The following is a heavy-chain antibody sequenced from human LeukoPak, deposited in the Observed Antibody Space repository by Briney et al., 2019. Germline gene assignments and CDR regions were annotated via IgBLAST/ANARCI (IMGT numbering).Heavy chain of an antibody. CDR1: GYTFTSYG. CDR2: ISAYNGNT. J-gene: IGHJ4*02. D-gene: IGHD3-10*01. Sequence: ASVKVSCKPSGYTFTSYGISWVRQAPGQGLEWMGWISAYNGNTNYAQKLQGRVTMTTDTSTSTAYMELRSLRSDDTAVYYCGTYYYGSGSYGPVDYWGQGTLVTVSS. V-gene: IGHV1-18*01. CDR3: GTYYYGSGSYGPVDY.